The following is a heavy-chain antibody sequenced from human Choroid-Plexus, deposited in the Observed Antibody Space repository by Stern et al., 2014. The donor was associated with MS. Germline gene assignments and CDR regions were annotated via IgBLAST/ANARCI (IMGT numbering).Heavy chain of an antibody. CDR1: GGTFSSYA. CDR3: AGEGGGRGVISYSCDS. Sequence: QVQLVQSGAEVRKPGSSVKVSCKASGGTFSSYAISWVRQAPGQGLEWMGGIIPISGAKNYAQKFQGRVTITADRSTSTVSMELSSLRSDDTAVYYCAGEGGGRGVISYSCDSWGQGTLVTVSS. V-gene: IGHV1-69*14. J-gene: IGHJ4*02. CDR2: IIPISGAK. D-gene: IGHD3-10*01.